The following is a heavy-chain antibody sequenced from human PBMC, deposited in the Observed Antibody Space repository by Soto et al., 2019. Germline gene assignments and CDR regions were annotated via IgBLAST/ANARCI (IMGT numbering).Heavy chain of an antibody. CDR3: AMVDVYVTPSPQDV. Sequence: QVQLVQSGAEVKNPGASVKVSCKASGYTFTRYGIGWARQAPGQGLEWMGGINTYNGNTNYAQNVQGRVTLNTDTSTSTAYMELRSLRSNDTAIYYCAMVDVYVTPSPQDVWGQGTTVIVSS. J-gene: IGHJ6*02. CDR1: GYTFTRYG. V-gene: IGHV1-18*01. CDR2: INTYNGNT. D-gene: IGHD3-16*01.